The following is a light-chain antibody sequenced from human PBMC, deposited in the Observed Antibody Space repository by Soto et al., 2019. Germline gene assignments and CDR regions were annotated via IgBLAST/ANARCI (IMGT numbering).Light chain of an antibody. J-gene: IGKJ1*01. Sequence: EIVLTQSPATLSLSPGEGATLSCRASQSISSNFLAWYQQKRGQAPRLLIHGASNRATGIPDRFSGSGSGTDFTLTISSLQPEDFATYYCQQSYSTPWTFGQGAKVDI. CDR1: QSISSNF. CDR2: GAS. V-gene: IGKV3D-7*01. CDR3: QQSYSTPWT.